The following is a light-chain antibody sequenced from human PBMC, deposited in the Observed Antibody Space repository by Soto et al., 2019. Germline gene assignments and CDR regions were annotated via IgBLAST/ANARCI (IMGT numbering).Light chain of an antibody. Sequence: EIVMTQSPATLSVSPGERATLSCRASQSVAGTLAWYQQKPGQAPRLLIYGASTRATSTPARFSGSGSGTEFTLTISSLQSEDFAVYYCQQYNDWPQTFGQGTKVDIK. CDR3: QQYNDWPQT. CDR1: QSVAGT. V-gene: IGKV3-15*01. CDR2: GAS. J-gene: IGKJ1*01.